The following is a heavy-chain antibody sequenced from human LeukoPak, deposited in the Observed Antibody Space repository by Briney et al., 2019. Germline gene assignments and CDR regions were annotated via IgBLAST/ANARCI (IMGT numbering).Heavy chain of an antibody. V-gene: IGHV4-34*01. CDR1: GGSFSGYY. D-gene: IGHD6-13*01. CDR3: ASRGGIAALVS. Sequence: SETLSLTCAVYGGSFSGYYWSWIRQPPGKGLEWIGEINHSGSTNYNPSLKSRVTISVDTSKNQFSLKLSSVTAADTAVYYCASRGGIAALVSWGQGTLVTVSS. CDR2: INHSGST. J-gene: IGHJ4*02.